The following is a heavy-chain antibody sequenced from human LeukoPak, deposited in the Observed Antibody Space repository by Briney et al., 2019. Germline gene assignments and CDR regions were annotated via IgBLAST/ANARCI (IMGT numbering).Heavy chain of an antibody. CDR1: GFTFSRYT. CDR3: AKGAASNKVDWFDP. Sequence: RGSLRLSCAASGFTFSRYTMRWVRQAPGKGLQWASSSTVVGGTYYADSVKGRFTVSRDKSENTLYLQMSSLSPEDTAVYYCAKGAASNKVDWFDPWGQGTLVTVSS. J-gene: IGHJ5*02. V-gene: IGHV3-23*01. D-gene: IGHD4-11*01. CDR2: STVVGGT.